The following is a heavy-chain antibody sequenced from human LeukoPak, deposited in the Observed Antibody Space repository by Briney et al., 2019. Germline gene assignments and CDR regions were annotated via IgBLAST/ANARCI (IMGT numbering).Heavy chain of an antibody. CDR1: GYTFTSYY. Sequence: ASVKVSCKASGYTFTSYYMHWVRQAPGQGLEWMGIINPSGGSISYAQKFQGRVTMTRDTSTSTVYMELSSLRSEDTAVYYCARASYDYDFWSGYSSMGSYFDYWGQGTLVTVSS. D-gene: IGHD3-3*01. J-gene: IGHJ4*02. V-gene: IGHV1-46*01. CDR3: ARASYDYDFWSGYSSMGSYFDY. CDR2: INPSGGSI.